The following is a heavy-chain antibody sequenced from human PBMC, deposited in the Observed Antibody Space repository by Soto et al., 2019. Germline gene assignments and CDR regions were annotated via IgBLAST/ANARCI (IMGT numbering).Heavy chain of an antibody. Sequence: QITLRESGPSLVKPTETLTLTCTFSGFSLTTTGVGVGWIRQPPGKALEWLAVVFWDGGERYSPSLKSRVTTTXAXSXXQVVFTMTNMDPADTATYYCTQVYGSGSWGWYFHSWGQGTLVTVSS. CDR1: GFSLTTTGVG. J-gene: IGHJ4*02. CDR2: VFWDGGE. D-gene: IGHD1-26*01. V-gene: IGHV2-5*02. CDR3: TQVYGSGSWGWYFHS.